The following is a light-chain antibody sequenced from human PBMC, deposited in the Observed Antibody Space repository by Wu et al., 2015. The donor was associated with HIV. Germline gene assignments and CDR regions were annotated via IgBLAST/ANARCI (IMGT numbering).Light chain of an antibody. CDR1: QTIHSY. V-gene: IGKV1-39*01. CDR2: GTS. J-gene: IGKJ3*01. Sequence: DIQLTQSPPSLFASVGDRVTITCRASQTIHSYLNWYQQKPGKAPKLLIYGTSTLQSGVPSRFSGSGSGTDFSLTIRSLQPEDFATYFCQQTYSTPRVTFGPGTTVDI. CDR3: QQTYSTPRVT.